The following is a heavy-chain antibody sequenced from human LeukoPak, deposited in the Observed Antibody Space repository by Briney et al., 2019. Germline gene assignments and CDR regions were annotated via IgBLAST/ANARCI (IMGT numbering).Heavy chain of an antibody. Sequence: GGSLRLSCAASGFTFSNYAMSWVRQAPGKGLEWVSAISGSGDNTYYADSVKGRFTISRDNSKNTLYLQMNSLRAEDTAVYYCAKDDTYGDYVSWFDPWGQGTLVTVSS. CDR2: ISGSGDNT. CDR1: GFTFSNYA. D-gene: IGHD4-17*01. J-gene: IGHJ5*02. V-gene: IGHV3-23*01. CDR3: AKDDTYGDYVSWFDP.